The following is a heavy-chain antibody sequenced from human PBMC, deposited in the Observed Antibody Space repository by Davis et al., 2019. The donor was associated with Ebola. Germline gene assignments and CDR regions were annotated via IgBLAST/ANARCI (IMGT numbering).Heavy chain of an antibody. CDR3: ARHGYSGHDYRAYFYGLDV. Sequence: PGGSLRLSCAASGFSFRNYAMHWVRQAPGKGLDWVAVISHDGSTKFYADSVKGRFTISRDNFKNTVYLEMNSLRVEDTAVYYCARHGYSGHDYRAYFYGLDVWGQGTTVTVSS. V-gene: IGHV3-30-3*01. J-gene: IGHJ6*02. CDR1: GFSFRNYA. CDR2: ISHDGSTK. D-gene: IGHD5-12*01.